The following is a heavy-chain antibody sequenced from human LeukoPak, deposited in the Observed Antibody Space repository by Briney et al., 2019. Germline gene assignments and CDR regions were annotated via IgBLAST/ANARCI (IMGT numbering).Heavy chain of an antibody. J-gene: IGHJ2*01. V-gene: IGHV4-39*01. CDR1: GGSISSSYYY. CDR3: ARVMTTVTGAYWYFDL. CDR2: IFYSGRT. Sequence: SETLSLTCSASGGSISSSYYYWAWIRQPPGKGLEWIGSIFYSGRTYYSPSLKSRVTISVDTSKNQFSLKLNSVTAADTAIYYCARVMTTVTGAYWYFDLWGRGTLVSVSS. D-gene: IGHD4-17*01.